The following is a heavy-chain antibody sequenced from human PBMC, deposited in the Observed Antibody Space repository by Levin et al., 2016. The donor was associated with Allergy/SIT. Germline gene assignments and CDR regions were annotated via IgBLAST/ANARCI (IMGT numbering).Heavy chain of an antibody. CDR3: ARLGSYYDFWSGYSFDY. J-gene: IGHJ4*02. CDR2: IYYSGST. V-gene: IGHV4-39*01. D-gene: IGHD3-3*01. Sequence: SETLSLTCTVSGGSISSSSYYWGWIRQPPGKGLEWIGSIYYSGSTYYNPSLKSRVTISVDTSKNQFSLKLSSVTAADTAVYYCARLGSYYDFWSGYSFDYWGQGTLVTVSS. CDR1: GGSISSSSYY.